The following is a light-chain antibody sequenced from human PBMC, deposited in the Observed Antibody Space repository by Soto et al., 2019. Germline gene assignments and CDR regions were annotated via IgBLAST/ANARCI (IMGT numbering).Light chain of an antibody. CDR1: QTVSSAR. CDR2: GAS. V-gene: IGKV3-20*01. J-gene: IGKJ1*01. CDR3: HQYGSSPWT. Sequence: EIVLTQSPGTLSLSPGERATLSCRASQTVSSARLAWFQQKPGQAPRLLIYGASSRAPGIPDRFSGSGSETDFTLTITRLESEDFAVYSCHQYGSSPWTFGQGTKVAIK.